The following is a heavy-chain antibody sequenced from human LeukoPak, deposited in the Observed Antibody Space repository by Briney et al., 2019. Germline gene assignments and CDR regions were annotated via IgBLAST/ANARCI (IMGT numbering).Heavy chain of an antibody. V-gene: IGHV5-51*01. CDR1: GYDFTNYW. D-gene: IGHD6-6*01. CDR2: VFPRDSDT. Sequence: GESLKISCQGSGYDFTNYWIGWVRQMPGKGLEWMGIVFPRDSDTKYSPSFQGQVTISADKSISTAYLQWSSLKASDTAVYYCARREGSSWYLDYWGQGTLVTVSS. CDR3: ARREGSSWYLDY. J-gene: IGHJ4*02.